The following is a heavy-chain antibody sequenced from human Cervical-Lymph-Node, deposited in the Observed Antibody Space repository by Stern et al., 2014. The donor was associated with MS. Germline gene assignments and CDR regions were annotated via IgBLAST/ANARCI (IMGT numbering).Heavy chain of an antibody. CDR1: GYTFIDHY. D-gene: IGHD4-11*01. J-gene: IGHJ6*02. CDR3: ARAYGNHNFYYYGMDV. CDR2: INHLAGGS. Sequence: VQLVESGAEVRKPGASVKVSCKASGYTFIDHYMHWVRQAPGQGLEWMGRINHLAGGSNYAQGFRGRVTMTTDTSISTAYMELRRLTFDDTAVYFCARAYGNHNFYYYGMDVWGQGTTVTVSS. V-gene: IGHV1-2*06.